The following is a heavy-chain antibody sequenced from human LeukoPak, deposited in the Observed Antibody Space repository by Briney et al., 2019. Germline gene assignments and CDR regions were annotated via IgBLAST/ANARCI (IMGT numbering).Heavy chain of an antibody. CDR2: IRYDGSNK. V-gene: IGHV3-30*02. CDR3: ASSAGYDILTAYLLDY. Sequence: GGSLRLSCAASGFTFSSYGMHWVRQAPGKGLEWVAFIRYDGSNKYYADSVKGRFTISGDNSKNTLYLQMNSLRADDTAVYYCASSAGYDILTAYLLDYWGQGTLVTVSS. J-gene: IGHJ4*02. D-gene: IGHD3-9*01. CDR1: GFTFSSYG.